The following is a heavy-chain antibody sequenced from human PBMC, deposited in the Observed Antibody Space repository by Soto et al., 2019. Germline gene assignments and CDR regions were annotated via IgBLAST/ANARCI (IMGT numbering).Heavy chain of an antibody. CDR1: GGSISSSSYY. Sequence: QLQLQESGPGLVKPSETLYLTCTVSGGSISSSSYYWGWIRQPPGKGLEWIGSIYYSGSTYYNPSLKSRVTISVDTSKNQFSLKLSSVTAADTAVYYCARPGGYCSGGSCYSGWYFDLWGRGTLVTVSS. J-gene: IGHJ2*01. CDR2: IYYSGST. V-gene: IGHV4-39*01. CDR3: ARPGGYCSGGSCYSGWYFDL. D-gene: IGHD2-15*01.